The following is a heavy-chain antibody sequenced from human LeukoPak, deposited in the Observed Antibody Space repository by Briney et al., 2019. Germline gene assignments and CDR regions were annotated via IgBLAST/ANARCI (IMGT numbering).Heavy chain of an antibody. CDR3: AVERITFGGVIVERSFDY. CDR1: GGTFSSYA. Sequence: ASVKVSCKASGGTFSSYAISWVRQAPGQGLEWMGWMNPNSGNTGYAQKFQGRVTMTRNTSISTAYMELSSLRSEDTAVYYCAVERITFGGVIVERSFDYWGQGTLVTVSS. CDR2: MNPNSGNT. D-gene: IGHD3-16*02. J-gene: IGHJ4*02. V-gene: IGHV1-8*02.